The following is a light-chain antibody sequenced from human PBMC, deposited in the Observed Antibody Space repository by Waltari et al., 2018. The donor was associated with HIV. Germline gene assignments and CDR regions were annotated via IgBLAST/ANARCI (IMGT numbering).Light chain of an antibody. CDR3: NSYTSISTWV. J-gene: IGLJ3*02. CDR1: SSDVGSYSY. Sequence: QSALTQPASVSGSPGQSITISCTGSSSDVGSYSYVSWYQQHPGQAPKLMIYEVSNRPAGVSHRFSGSKSGNTASLTISVLQPEDEADYYCNSYTSISTWVFGGGTKLTVL. V-gene: IGLV2-14*01. CDR2: EVS.